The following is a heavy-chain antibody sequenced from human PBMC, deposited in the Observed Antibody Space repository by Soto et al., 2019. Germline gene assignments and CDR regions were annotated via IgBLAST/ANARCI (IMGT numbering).Heavy chain of an antibody. CDR3: ARFHPFGGTTSPNAVDI. D-gene: IGHD1-26*01. V-gene: IGHV4-4*07. CDR1: VGSISNYY. CDR2: IYSSGTT. Sequence: QVQLQEPGPGLVKPSETLSLTCTVSVGSISNYYWNWIRQPAGKGLEWIGRIYSSGTTIYHPTLASRITMSLDTSQTQFSLTISSVPAAYTAVYFCARFHPFGGTTSPNAVDIWGQGTMVTGSS. J-gene: IGHJ3*02.